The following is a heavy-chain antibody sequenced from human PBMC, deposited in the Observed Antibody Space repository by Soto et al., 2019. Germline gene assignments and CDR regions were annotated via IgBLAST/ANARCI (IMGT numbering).Heavy chain of an antibody. Sequence: SVKVSCKASGGTFSSYAISWVRQAPGQGLEWMGGIIPIFGTANYAQKFQGRVTITADESTSTAYMELSSLRSEDTAVYYCARSEPRAGGAVGSLGYYYYGMDVWGQGTTVTVSS. D-gene: IGHD6-13*01. CDR3: ARSEPRAGGAVGSLGYYYYGMDV. CDR2: IIPIFGTA. CDR1: GGTFSSYA. V-gene: IGHV1-69*13. J-gene: IGHJ6*02.